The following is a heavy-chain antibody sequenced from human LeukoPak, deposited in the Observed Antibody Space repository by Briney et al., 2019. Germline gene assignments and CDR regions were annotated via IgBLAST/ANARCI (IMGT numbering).Heavy chain of an antibody. J-gene: IGHJ4*02. V-gene: IGHV3-23*01. Sequence: QAGGSLRLSCAASGFTFSNYWMHWVRQAPGKGLEWVSAISGSGGSTYYADSVKGRFTISRDNSKNTLYLQMNSLRAEDTAVYYCAKVDSLRFLEWLPQGDGYFDYWGQGTLVTVSS. D-gene: IGHD3-3*01. CDR3: AKVDSLRFLEWLPQGDGYFDY. CDR1: GFTFSNYW. CDR2: ISGSGGST.